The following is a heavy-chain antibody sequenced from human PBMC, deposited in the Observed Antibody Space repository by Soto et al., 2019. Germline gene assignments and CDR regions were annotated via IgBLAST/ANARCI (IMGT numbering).Heavy chain of an antibody. J-gene: IGHJ4*02. CDR1: GGTFSGYA. V-gene: IGHV1-69*01. D-gene: IGHD2-2*02. CDR3: ARGSCSSTSCYNVYSFDL. CDR2: IIPMFGPS. Sequence: QVQLVQSGAEVKKPGSSVKVSCKASGGTFSGYAISWVRQAPGQGLEWMGEIIPMFGPSNYAQKFQGRVTITADESTSTAYMELSRLRSEHTAVYYCARGSCSSTSCYNVYSFDLWFKGTLVTVSS.